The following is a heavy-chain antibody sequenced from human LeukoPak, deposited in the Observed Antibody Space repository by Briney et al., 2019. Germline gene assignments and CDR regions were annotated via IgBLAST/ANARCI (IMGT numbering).Heavy chain of an antibody. D-gene: IGHD4-23*01. Sequence: ASVKVSCKASGYTSTSYYMHWVRQAPGQGLEWMGIINPSGGSTSYAQKFQGRVTMTRDMSTSTVYMELSSLRSEDTAVYYCARHIPKPTLVKRGSYYYMDVWGKGTTVTVSS. CDR2: INPSGGST. J-gene: IGHJ6*03. CDR1: GYTSTSYY. V-gene: IGHV1-46*01. CDR3: ARHIPKPTLVKRGSYYYMDV.